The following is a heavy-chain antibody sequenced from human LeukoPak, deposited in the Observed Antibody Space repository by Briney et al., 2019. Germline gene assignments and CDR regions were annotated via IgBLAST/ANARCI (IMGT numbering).Heavy chain of an antibody. D-gene: IGHD4-11*01. V-gene: IGHV3-53*05. J-gene: IGHJ4*02. Sequence: TGGSLRLSCAASEFSVGSNYMTWVRQAPGKGLEWVSLIYSGGSTYYADSVKGRFTISRDNSKNTLYLQMNSLRSEDTAVYYCARSHDYSNYIFEFWGQGTLVTVSS. CDR3: ARSHDYSNYIFEF. CDR1: EFSVGSNY. CDR2: IYSGGST.